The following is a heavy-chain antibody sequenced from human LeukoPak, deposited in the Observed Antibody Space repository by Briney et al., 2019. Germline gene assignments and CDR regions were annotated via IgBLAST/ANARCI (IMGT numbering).Heavy chain of an antibody. J-gene: IGHJ4*02. V-gene: IGHV3-74*01. CDR1: GFTFSTYW. CDR2: LNTDGTT. CDR3: ARAAVGAASGPDY. D-gene: IGHD6-13*01. Sequence: GGSLRLSCAASGFTFSTYWMHWVRQAPGKGPVWVSRLNTDGTTNYADSVKGRFTISRDNAKNTLYLQMNSLRAEETAVYYCARAAVGAASGPDYWGQGTLVTVSS.